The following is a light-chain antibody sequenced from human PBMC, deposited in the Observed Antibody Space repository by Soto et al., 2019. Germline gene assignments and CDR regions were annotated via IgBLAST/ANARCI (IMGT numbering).Light chain of an antibody. Sequence: QSALTQPASVSGSPGQSIAISCTGTSSDIGGYDYVSWYQQHPGKAPKLMIYEVSNRPSGVSNRFSGSKSGNTASLTISGLQADDEADYYCSSFTSSLTLVFGGGTKLTVL. J-gene: IGLJ3*02. CDR3: SSFTSSLTLV. CDR2: EVS. CDR1: SSDIGGYDY. V-gene: IGLV2-14*01.